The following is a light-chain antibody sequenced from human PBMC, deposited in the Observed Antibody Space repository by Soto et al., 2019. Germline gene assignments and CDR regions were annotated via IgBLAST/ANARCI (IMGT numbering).Light chain of an antibody. J-gene: IGLJ3*02. V-gene: IGLV1-40*01. CDR3: QSYDSSLSGWV. CDR2: GNS. CDR1: SSNIGAGYD. Sequence: QSVLTQPPSVSGAPGQRVTISCTGSSSNIGAGYDVHWYQQLPGTAPKLLIYGNSNRPSGFPDRFSGSKSGTSASLAITGVEYEDDADYYRQSYDSSLSGWVFGGGTKLTVL.